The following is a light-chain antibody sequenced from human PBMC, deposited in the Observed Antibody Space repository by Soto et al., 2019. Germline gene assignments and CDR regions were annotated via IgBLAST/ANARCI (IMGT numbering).Light chain of an antibody. J-gene: IGLJ1*01. CDR3: SSYTSSSIDYV. CDR1: SSDVGGYNY. Sequence: QSALTQPASVSGSPGQSITISCTGTSSDVGGYNYVSWYQQHPGKAPKLMIYEVSNRPSGVSNRFSGSKSGNTASLTISGLQAEDEADYYCSSYTSSSIDYVLGTGTKLTFL. V-gene: IGLV2-14*01. CDR2: EVS.